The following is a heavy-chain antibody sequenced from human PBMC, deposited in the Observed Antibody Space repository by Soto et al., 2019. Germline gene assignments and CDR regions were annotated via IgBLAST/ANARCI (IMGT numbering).Heavy chain of an antibody. D-gene: IGHD2-15*01. CDR3: ARGEPIVVVVAATETTTYMDV. CDR1: GGSISSGGYY. V-gene: IGHV4-31*03. CDR2: IYYSGST. Sequence: PSETLSLTCTVSGGSISSGGYYWSWIRQHPGEGLEWIGYIYYSGSTYYNPSLKSRVTISVDTSKNQFSLKLSSVTAADTAVYYCARGEPIVVVVAATETTTYMDVWGKGTTVTVSS. J-gene: IGHJ6*03.